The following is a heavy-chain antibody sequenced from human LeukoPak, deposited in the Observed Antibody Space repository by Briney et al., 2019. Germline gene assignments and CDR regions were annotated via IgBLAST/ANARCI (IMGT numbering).Heavy chain of an antibody. CDR2: ISAYTGNT. V-gene: IGHV1-18*01. J-gene: IGHJ4*02. Sequence: GASVKVSCKASGYTFTSYGISWVRQAPGQGLEWMGWISAYTGNTHYAQRFQGRVTLTTDTSTSTAYVELRSLRSDDTALYFCARDIAHYDFLSGYFWGDWGQGTLVTVSP. CDR3: ARDIAHYDFLSGYFWGD. CDR1: GYTFTSYG. D-gene: IGHD3-3*01.